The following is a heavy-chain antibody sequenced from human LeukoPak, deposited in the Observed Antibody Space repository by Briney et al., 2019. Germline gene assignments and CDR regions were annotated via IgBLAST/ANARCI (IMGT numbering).Heavy chain of an antibody. CDR2: ISAYNGNT. J-gene: IGHJ6*04. V-gene: IGHV1-18*04. Sequence: ASVKVSCKASGYTFTSYGISWVRQAPGQGLKWMGWISAYNGNTNYAQKLQGRVTMTTDTSTSTAYMELRSLRSDDTAVYYCARVPGAAYYYGMDVWGKGTTVTVSS. D-gene: IGHD2-15*01. CDR3: ARVPGAAYYYGMDV. CDR1: GYTFTSYG.